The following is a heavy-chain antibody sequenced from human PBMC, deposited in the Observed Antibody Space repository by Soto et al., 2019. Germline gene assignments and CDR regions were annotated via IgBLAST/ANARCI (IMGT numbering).Heavy chain of an antibody. CDR3: ARDSTPRRGYSSGWYLY. D-gene: IGHD6-19*01. J-gene: IGHJ4*02. V-gene: IGHV1-18*01. CDR1: GYTFTSYG. CDR2: ISAYNGNT. Sequence: GASVKVSCKASGYTFTSYGISWVRQAPGQGLEWMGWISAYNGNTNYAQKLQGRVTMTTDTSTSTAYMELRSLRSDDTAVYYCARDSTPRRGYSSGWYLYWGQGTLVTVSS.